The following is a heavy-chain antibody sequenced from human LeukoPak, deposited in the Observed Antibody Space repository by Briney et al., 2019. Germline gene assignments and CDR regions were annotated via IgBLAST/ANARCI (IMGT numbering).Heavy chain of an antibody. D-gene: IGHD3-3*01. CDR2: ISAYNGNT. CDR3: ARGDRYYDFWSGYFLRPPSSTTRQFDP. Sequence: GASVKVSCKASGGTFSSYGISWVRQAPGQGLEWMGWISAYNGNTNYAQKLQGRVTMTTDTSTSTAYVELRSLRSDDTAVYYCARGDRYYDFWSGYFLRPPSSTTRQFDPWGQGTLVTVSS. CDR1: GGTFSSYG. J-gene: IGHJ5*02. V-gene: IGHV1-18*01.